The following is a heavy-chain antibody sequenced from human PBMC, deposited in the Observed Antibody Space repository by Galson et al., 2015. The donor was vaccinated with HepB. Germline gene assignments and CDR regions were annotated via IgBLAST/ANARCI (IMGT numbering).Heavy chain of an antibody. V-gene: IGHV3-23*01. J-gene: IGHJ6*03. CDR3: AKGGSGSNYHTYYYYYYMDV. CDR2: DSGSAAST. D-gene: IGHD3-10*01. Sequence: SLRLSRGVAGVILSSYAMTRFRHAAGQGLEWVSSDSGSAASTYYADSVKGRFTISRANSKNTLYLQMYSLRAEDTAVYYGAKGGSGSNYHTYYYYYYMDVWGKGTTVTVSS. CDR1: GVILSSYA.